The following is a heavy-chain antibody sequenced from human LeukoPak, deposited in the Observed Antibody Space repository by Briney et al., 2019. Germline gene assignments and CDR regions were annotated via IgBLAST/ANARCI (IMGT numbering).Heavy chain of an antibody. J-gene: IGHJ2*01. D-gene: IGHD3-10*01. Sequence: GGSLRLSCAASGFTFSSYWLSWVRQAPGKGLEWVANIKEDGSEKYFMDSVKGRFTITRDNAKNSVFVQMNSLRGEDTAVYYCARERKFFGSGSSYWCFDLWGRGTLVTVSS. CDR1: GFTFSSYW. V-gene: IGHV3-7*01. CDR2: IKEDGSEK. CDR3: ARERKFFGSGSSYWCFDL.